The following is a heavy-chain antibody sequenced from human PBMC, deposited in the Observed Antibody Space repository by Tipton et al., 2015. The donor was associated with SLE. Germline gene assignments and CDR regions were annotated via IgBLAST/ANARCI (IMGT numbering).Heavy chain of an antibody. CDR2: SNYSGRT. CDR1: GGPFTGNY. Sequence: TLSLTCFVSGGPFTGNYWNWMRQPPGKGLEWIAESNYSGRTTYNPSLKSRVSISIDTSKNQFSLTLSSVTAADTATYYCARRALRTQHYFEQDVWGQGTTVTVSS. V-gene: IGHV4-34*01. D-gene: IGHD2/OR15-2a*01. CDR3: ARRALRTQHYFEQDV. J-gene: IGHJ6*02.